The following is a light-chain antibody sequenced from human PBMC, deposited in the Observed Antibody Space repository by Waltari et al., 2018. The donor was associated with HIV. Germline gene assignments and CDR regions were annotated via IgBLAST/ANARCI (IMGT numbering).Light chain of an antibody. CDR2: DVS. Sequence: QSALTQPRSVSGSPGQSVTISCTGTSSDVGGYNYVSYYQQHPGKAPKLMIYDVSKRPSGVPDRFSGSKSGNTASLTISGLQAEDEADYYCCSYAGDSSFVFGSGTKVTVL. V-gene: IGLV2-11*01. J-gene: IGLJ1*01. CDR1: SSDVGGYNY. CDR3: CSYAGDSSFV.